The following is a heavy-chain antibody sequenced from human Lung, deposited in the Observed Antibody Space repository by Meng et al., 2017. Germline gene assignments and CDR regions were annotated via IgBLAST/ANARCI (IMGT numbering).Heavy chain of an antibody. J-gene: IGHJ1*01. CDR3: TNDRLNH. V-gene: IGHV3-74*01. CDR1: GFTFTDHW. D-gene: IGHD1-1*01. CDR2: INRDGTKP. Sequence: EVQWVESGGGLVPPGCALRLSCAASGFTFTDHWMHWVRQGPGKGLAWVSRINRDGTKPTYADSVKGRFTISRDNAKNTLYLQMNNLRAEDTAFYYCTNDRLNHWGQGALVTVSS.